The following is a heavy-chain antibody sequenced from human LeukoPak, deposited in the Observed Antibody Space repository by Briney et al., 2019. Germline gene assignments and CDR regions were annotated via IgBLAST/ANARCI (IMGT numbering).Heavy chain of an antibody. CDR3: ASSYCSGGSCYSGTAYYFDY. Sequence: SETLSLTCTVSGGSISSSAYYWSWIRQHPGKGLEWIGYIYYSGITYYNPSLKSRVTISVDTSKNQFSLNLSSVTAADTAVYYCASSYCSGGSCYSGTAYYFDYWGQGTLVTVSS. CDR2: IYYSGIT. D-gene: IGHD2-15*01. CDR1: GGSISSSAYY. J-gene: IGHJ4*02. V-gene: IGHV4-31*03.